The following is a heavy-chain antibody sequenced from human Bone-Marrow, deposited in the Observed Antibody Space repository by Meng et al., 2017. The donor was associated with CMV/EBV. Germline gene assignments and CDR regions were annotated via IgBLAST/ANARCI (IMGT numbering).Heavy chain of an antibody. CDR1: GDTFTGYY. Sequence: ASVQVSCKASGDTFTGYYMHWVRQAPGQGLEWMGWINPNSGGTNYAQKFQGRVTMTSDTSISTAYMELSRLRSDDTALYYCVRDGLIWFGELLGTNFDYYYGMDVWGQGTTVTVSS. V-gene: IGHV1-2*02. J-gene: IGHJ6*02. D-gene: IGHD3-10*01. CDR2: INPNSGGT. CDR3: VRDGLIWFGELLGTNFDYYYGMDV.